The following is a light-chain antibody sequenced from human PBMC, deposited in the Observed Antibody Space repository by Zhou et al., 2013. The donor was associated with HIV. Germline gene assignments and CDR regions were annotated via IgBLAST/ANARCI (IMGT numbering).Light chain of an antibody. V-gene: IGKV3-20*01. J-gene: IGKJ1*01. CDR2: GAS. CDR1: QSVNNNY. Sequence: EIVLTQSPGTLSLSPGERATLSCRASQSVNNNYLAWYLQKPGQAPRLLIYGASNRATGMPDRFSGSGSGTDFTLTINRLEPEDFAVYYCQQYGTSPWTFGQGTKVEIK. CDR3: QQYGTSPWT.